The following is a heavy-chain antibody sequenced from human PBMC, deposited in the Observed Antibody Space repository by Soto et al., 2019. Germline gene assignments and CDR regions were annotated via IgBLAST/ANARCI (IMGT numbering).Heavy chain of an antibody. CDR3: ARVTATLYYYYYYGMDV. J-gene: IGHJ6*02. Sequence: SETLSLTCIVSGDSISNSRYYWGWIRQSPGKGLEWVGSIYYSGSTYYNPSLKSRVTISVDTSKNQFSPKLSSVTAADTAVYYCARVTATLYYYYYYGMDVWGQGTTVTVSS. CDR1: GDSISNSRYY. CDR2: IYYSGST. V-gene: IGHV4-39*01. D-gene: IGHD2-21*02.